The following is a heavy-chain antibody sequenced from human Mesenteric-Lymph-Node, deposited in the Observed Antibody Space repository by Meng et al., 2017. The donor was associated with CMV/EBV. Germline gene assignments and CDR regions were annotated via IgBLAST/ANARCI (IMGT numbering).Heavy chain of an antibody. Sequence: GESLKISCAASGFTFRNYGMSWVRQAPGKRLEWVAFIRSDGTIKYYADSVRGRFTISRDNSKNTLYLQMNSLRAEDTAVYYCAKDSDSTYYFDSWGQGTLVTVSS. J-gene: IGHJ4*02. D-gene: IGHD2-2*01. CDR3: AKDSDSTYYFDS. CDR1: GFTFRNYG. CDR2: IRSDGTIK. V-gene: IGHV3-30*02.